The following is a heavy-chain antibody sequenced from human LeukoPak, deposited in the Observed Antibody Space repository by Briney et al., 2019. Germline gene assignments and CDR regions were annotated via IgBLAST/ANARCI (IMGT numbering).Heavy chain of an antibody. CDR3: AKDLTVATGMDV. CDR1: GFIFSSYA. Sequence: GGSLRLSCAASGFIFSSYAMSWVRQAPGKGLEWVSAISGSGASTYYADSVKGRFTISRDNSKNTLYLQMNSLRAEDTAVYYCAKDLTVATGMDVWGQGTTVTVSS. J-gene: IGHJ6*02. D-gene: IGHD2-15*01. V-gene: IGHV3-23*01. CDR2: ISGSGAST.